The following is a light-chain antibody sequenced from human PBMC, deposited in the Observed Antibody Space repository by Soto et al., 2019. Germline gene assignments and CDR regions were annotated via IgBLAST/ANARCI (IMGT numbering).Light chain of an antibody. CDR3: QQYNKWPWT. V-gene: IGKV3-15*01. CDR2: NAS. Sequence: EIVPTQSPATLSVSPGERATLSCRASQSVDSKLAWYQQKPGQAPRLLFYNASTRATGVPARFSGSGSGTEFTLTISSLQSEDFAIYHCQQYNKWPWTFGLGTKVDIK. J-gene: IGKJ1*01. CDR1: QSVDSK.